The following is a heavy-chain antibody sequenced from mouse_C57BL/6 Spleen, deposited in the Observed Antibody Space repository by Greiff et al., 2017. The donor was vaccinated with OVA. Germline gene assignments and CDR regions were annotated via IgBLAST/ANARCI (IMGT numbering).Heavy chain of an antibody. Sequence: QVQLQQPGAELVKPGASVKLSCKASGYTFTSYWMHWVKQRPGQGLEWIGMIHPNSGSTNYNEKFKSKATLTVDTSSSTAYMQLSSLTSEDSAVYYCASYYYGSSPHWYFDVWGTGTTVTVSS. V-gene: IGHV1-64*01. CDR3: ASYYYGSSPHWYFDV. D-gene: IGHD1-1*01. J-gene: IGHJ1*03. CDR2: IHPNSGST. CDR1: GYTFTSYW.